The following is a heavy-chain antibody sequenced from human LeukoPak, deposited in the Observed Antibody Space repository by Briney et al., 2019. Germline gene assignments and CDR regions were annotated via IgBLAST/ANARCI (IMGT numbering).Heavy chain of an antibody. J-gene: IGHJ6*03. CDR3: ARGRYYDFWSGYPWYYYYYYMDV. CDR1: GFTFTDYW. CDR2: VSIDGSSR. Sequence: GGSLRLSCAASGFTFTDYWMHWVRQAPGKGLVWVSRVSIDGSSRSYADSVKGRFTISRDNAKNSLYLQMNSLRAEDTAVYYCARGRYYDFWSGYPWYYYYYYMDVWGKGTTVTVSS. V-gene: IGHV3-74*01. D-gene: IGHD3-3*01.